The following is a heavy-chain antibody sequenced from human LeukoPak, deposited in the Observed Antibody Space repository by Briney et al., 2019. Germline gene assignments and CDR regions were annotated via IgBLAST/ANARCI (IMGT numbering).Heavy chain of an antibody. D-gene: IGHD5-18*01. J-gene: IGHJ4*02. CDR1: GYTFTSYY. V-gene: IGHV1-46*01. Sequence: ASVKVSCKASGYTFTSYYMHWVRHAPAQGLEWMGIINPSGGSTSYAQRFQGRVTMTRDTSTSTVYMELSSLRSEDTAVYYCAREHSYGYSFDYWGQGTLVTVSS. CDR3: AREHSYGYSFDY. CDR2: INPSGGST.